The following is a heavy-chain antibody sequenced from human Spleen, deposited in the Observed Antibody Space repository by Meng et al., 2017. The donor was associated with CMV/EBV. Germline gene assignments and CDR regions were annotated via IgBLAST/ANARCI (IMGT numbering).Heavy chain of an antibody. V-gene: IGHV3-30*04. J-gene: IGHJ4*02. Sequence: GGSLRLSCAASGFPFSDYSMHWVRQAPGKGLEWLAVISDDENETYHADSMKGRFTISRDNSKNTLYLQMNSLRAEDTAVYYCARVVSGWYFDYWGQGTLVPSPQ. CDR3: ARVVSGWYFDY. CDR1: GFPFSDYS. D-gene: IGHD2-8*01. CDR2: ISDDENET.